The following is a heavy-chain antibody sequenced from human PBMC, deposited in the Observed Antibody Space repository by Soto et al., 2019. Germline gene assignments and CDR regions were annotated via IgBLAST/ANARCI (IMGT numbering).Heavy chain of an antibody. CDR2: FIPIFRTL. CDR3: VRDRRIYYSDPHDEFVASDYEV. V-gene: IGHV1-69*01. D-gene: IGHD3-22*01. Sequence: QVQLIQSEAEVKKPGSSVRVSCTASRGIFGSHGFSWVRQAPGQRLEWVGGFIPIFRTLTYTEKFQARVRIAADESTNKVYLDLSSLTSEDTAVYYCVRDRRIYYSDPHDEFVASDYEVWGQGTMVSVSS. CDR1: RGIFGSHG. J-gene: IGHJ3*01.